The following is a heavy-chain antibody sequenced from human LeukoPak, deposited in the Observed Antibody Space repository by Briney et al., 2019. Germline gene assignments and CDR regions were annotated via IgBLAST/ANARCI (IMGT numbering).Heavy chain of an antibody. D-gene: IGHD3-16*02. CDR3: ARHGVEPYYDYVWGSYRPDYFDY. CDR1: GGSISRSSYY. J-gene: IGHJ4*02. CDR2: IYYSGST. V-gene: IGHV4-39*01. Sequence: SETLSLTCTVSGGSISRSSYYWGWIRQPPGKGLEWIGSIYYSGSTYYNPSLKSRVTISVDTSKNQFSLKLSSVTAADTAVYYCARHGVEPYYDYVWGSYRPDYFDYWGQGTLVTVSS.